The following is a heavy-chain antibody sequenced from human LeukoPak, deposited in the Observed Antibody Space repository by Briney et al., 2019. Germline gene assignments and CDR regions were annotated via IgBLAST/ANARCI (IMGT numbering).Heavy chain of an antibody. V-gene: IGHV1-46*01. J-gene: IGHJ3*02. CDR2: INPSGGST. D-gene: IGHD3-22*01. Sequence: GASVKVSCKASGYTFTSYYMHWGRQAPGHGLEWMGIINPSGGSTSYAQKFQRRVTRTRATATSTVYRELSSLRSEDTAVYYCARDQGGESSGTGAFDIWGQGTMVTVSS. CDR1: GYTFTSYY. CDR3: ARDQGGESSGTGAFDI.